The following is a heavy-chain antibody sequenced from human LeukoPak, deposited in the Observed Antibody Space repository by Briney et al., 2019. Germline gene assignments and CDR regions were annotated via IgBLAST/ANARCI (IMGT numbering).Heavy chain of an antibody. CDR3: ATNRAGTYDRPFDT. D-gene: IGHD1-26*01. J-gene: IGHJ3*02. Sequence: SETLSLTCTVSGGSISSYYWSWIRQPPGKGLEWIGYIYYSGSTNYNPSLKSRVTISVDTSKNQFSLKLSSVTATDTAVYFCATNRAGTYDRPFDTWGQGTMVTVSS. CDR2: IYYSGST. CDR1: GGSISSYY. V-gene: IGHV4-59*08.